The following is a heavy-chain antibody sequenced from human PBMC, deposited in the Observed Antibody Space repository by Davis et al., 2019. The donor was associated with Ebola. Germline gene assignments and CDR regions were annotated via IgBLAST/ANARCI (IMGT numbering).Heavy chain of an antibody. V-gene: IGHV4-39*01. D-gene: IGHD5-18*01. Sequence: ETLSLTCTVSGGSIISSSSYWGWIRQPPRKGLEWIGSIYYSGITYYNPSLKSRVTISVDTSKNQFSLKLSSVTAADTAVYYCARARGYSYGTNWYDPWGQGTLVTVSS. CDR1: GGSIISSSSY. CDR3: ARARGYSYGTNWYDP. CDR2: IYYSGIT. J-gene: IGHJ5*02.